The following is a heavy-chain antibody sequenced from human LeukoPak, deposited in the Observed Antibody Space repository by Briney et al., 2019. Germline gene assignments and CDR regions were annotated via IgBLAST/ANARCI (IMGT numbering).Heavy chain of an antibody. Sequence: SXXLSLTCTVSGGSISSYYWSWIRQPPGKGLEWIGYIYYSGSTNYNPSLKRRVTISVDTSKNQFSLKLSSVTAADTAVYYCARSISDPPYYYYYMDVWGKGTTVTVSS. V-gene: IGHV4-59*01. CDR2: IYYSGST. CDR1: GGSISSYY. CDR3: ARSISDPPYYYYYMDV. J-gene: IGHJ6*03. D-gene: IGHD2-21*01.